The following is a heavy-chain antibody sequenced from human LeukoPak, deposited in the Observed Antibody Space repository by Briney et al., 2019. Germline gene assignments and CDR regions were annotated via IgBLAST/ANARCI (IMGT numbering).Heavy chain of an antibody. Sequence: TSETLSLTCTVSGGSISSYYWSWIRQPAGKGLEWIGRIYTSGSTNYNPSLKSRVTMSVDTSKNQFSLKLSSVTAADTAVYYCARGDSSSWYVGLGFDYWGQGTLVTVSS. CDR3: ARGDSSSWYVGLGFDY. CDR2: IYTSGST. CDR1: GGSISSYY. J-gene: IGHJ4*02. V-gene: IGHV4-4*07. D-gene: IGHD6-13*01.